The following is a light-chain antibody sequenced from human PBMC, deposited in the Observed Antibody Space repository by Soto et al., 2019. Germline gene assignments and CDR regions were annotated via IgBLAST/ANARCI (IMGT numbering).Light chain of an antibody. CDR3: NSYTISSTLV. CDR2: EVS. CDR1: SSDVGKYDY. V-gene: IGLV2-8*01. Sequence: QSALTQPPSASGSPGQSVTISCTGTSSDVGKYDYVSWFQHHPGKAPKLIIYEVSKRPSGVPDRFSGSKSGSTASLTVSGLQTEDEADYYCNSYTISSTLVFGGGTKLTVL. J-gene: IGLJ2*01.